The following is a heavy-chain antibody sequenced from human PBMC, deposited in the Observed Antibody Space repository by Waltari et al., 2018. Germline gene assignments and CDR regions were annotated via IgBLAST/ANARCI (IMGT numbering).Heavy chain of an antibody. D-gene: IGHD3-22*01. Sequence: QVQLQESGPGLVKPSETLSLTCTVSGRSISSYYWSWIRQPPGKGLEWIGYIYYSGSTNYNPSLKSRVTISVDTSKNQFSLKLSSVTAADTAVYYCARSHDSSGYYWYFDLWGRGTLVTVSS. CDR2: IYYSGST. V-gene: IGHV4-59*01. J-gene: IGHJ2*01. CDR3: ARSHDSSGYYWYFDL. CDR1: GRSISSYY.